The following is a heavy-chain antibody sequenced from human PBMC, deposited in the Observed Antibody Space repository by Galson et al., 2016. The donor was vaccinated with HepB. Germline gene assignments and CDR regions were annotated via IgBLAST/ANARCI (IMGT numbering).Heavy chain of an antibody. CDR3: AKTSGALLTGFYLDFDY. CDR2: ISGSGGTT. D-gene: IGHD3-9*01. Sequence: SLRLSCAASGFTFSSYAMNWVRQAPGKGLEWVSSISGSGGTTYYADSVKGRFTISRDNSKNTLYLQMNRLRAEDTAVYYCAKTSGALLTGFYLDFDYWGQGTLVTVSS. J-gene: IGHJ4*02. CDR1: GFTFSSYA. V-gene: IGHV3-23*01.